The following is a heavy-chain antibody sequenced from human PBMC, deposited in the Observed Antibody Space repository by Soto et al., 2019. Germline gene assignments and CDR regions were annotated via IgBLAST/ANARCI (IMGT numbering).Heavy chain of an antibody. D-gene: IGHD6-6*01. CDR3: ARDLVAVSGGVYSSSSGGYFFDL. Sequence: QVQLVESGGGLVKPGGSLRLSCAASGFTFSDYYMSWIRQAPGKGLEWVSYISNSGRTLYYADSMKGRFTISRDNAKNSLYLQMNSLRSEDTAVYYCARDLVAVSGGVYSSSSGGYFFDLWGQGTLVTVSS. CDR2: ISNSGRTL. V-gene: IGHV3-11*01. J-gene: IGHJ4*02. CDR1: GFTFSDYY.